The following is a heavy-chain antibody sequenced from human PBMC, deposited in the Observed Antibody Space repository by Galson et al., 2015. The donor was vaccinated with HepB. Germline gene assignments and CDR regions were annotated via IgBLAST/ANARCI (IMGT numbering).Heavy chain of an antibody. CDR1: GFTFDDYA. CDR3: AKDIGVDRPGIAAAGILDYYYGMDV. CDR2: ISWNSGSI. V-gene: IGHV3-9*01. Sequence: SLRLSCAASGFTFDDYAMHWVRQAPGKGLEWVSGISWNSGSIGYADSVKGRFTISRDNSKNSLYLQMNSLRAEDTALYYCAKDIGVDRPGIAAAGILDYYYGMDVWGQGTTVTVSS. J-gene: IGHJ6*02. D-gene: IGHD6-13*01.